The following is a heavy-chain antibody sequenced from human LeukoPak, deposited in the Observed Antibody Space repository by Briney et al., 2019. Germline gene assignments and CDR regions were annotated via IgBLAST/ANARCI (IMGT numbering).Heavy chain of an antibody. CDR3: ARNYNYTDHYNHMDV. V-gene: IGHV1-69*06. CDR1: GGTYSYFA. Sequence: SVKVSCKASGGTYSYFAINWVRQAPGQGLEWMGGIIPLFGSSNYTHKFQGRVTFSADKSTNTVYMHLNSLRFEDTAVYYCARNYNYTDHYNHMDVWGRGTAITVSS. CDR2: IIPLFGSS. D-gene: IGHD3-16*01. J-gene: IGHJ6*03.